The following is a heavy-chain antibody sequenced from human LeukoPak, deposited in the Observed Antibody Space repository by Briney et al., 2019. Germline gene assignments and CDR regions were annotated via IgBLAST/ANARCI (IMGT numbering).Heavy chain of an antibody. CDR3: ARYVWGSYPXFXXX. CDR1: GGSISSYY. V-gene: IGHV4-59*01. CDR2: IYYSGST. Sequence: SETLSLTCTVSGGSISSYYWSWIRQPPGKGLEWIGYIYYSGSTNYNPSLKSRVTISVDTSKNQFSLKLSSVTAADTAVYYYARYVWGSYPXFXXXWGQXTLXT. J-gene: IGHJ4*02. D-gene: IGHD3-16*02.